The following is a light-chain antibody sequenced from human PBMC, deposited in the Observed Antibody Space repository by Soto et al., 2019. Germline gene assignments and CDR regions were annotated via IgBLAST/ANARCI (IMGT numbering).Light chain of an antibody. V-gene: IGKV3-15*01. CDR3: QQYNNWPPFT. Sequence: EIVITQSPGTLSVSPGERATLSCRASQNIRSNLAWYQQKPGQAPRLLIYETSTRAPGIPARFSGSGSGTEFTLTISSLXSEDFAVYHCQQYNNWPPFTFGPGTKVDIK. CDR2: ETS. J-gene: IGKJ3*01. CDR1: QNIRSN.